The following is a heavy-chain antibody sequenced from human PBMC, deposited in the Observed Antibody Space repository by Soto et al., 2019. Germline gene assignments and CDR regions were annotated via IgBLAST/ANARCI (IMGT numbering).Heavy chain of an antibody. J-gene: IGHJ4*02. CDR2: ISYNSEIK. Sequence: EVQLVESGGGLVQPGGSLRLSCAASGFTFSPHGMNWVRQAPGKGLEWISYISYNSEIKYYADSVKGRFTISRDNAKNSLYLHMNGLRPDDTAVYHCARYGSGRDYMDPFDYWGQGTLVTVSS. V-gene: IGHV3-48*01. CDR3: ARYGSGRDYMDPFDY. D-gene: IGHD3-10*01. CDR1: GFTFSPHG.